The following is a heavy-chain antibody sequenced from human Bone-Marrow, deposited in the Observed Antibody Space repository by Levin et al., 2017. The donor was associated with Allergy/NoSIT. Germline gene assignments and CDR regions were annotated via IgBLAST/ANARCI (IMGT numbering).Heavy chain of an antibody. J-gene: IGHJ4*02. V-gene: IGHV4-61*08. Sequence: SETLSLTCSVSGGSVTSGDYYWSWIRKPPGKGLEWIGFIHSSGSTNYIPSLKSRVTMSHDTSKNQLSLSLTSVTAADTDIYYCARVSASGGTRLFDYWGQGTLVTVSS. CDR3: ARVSASGGTRLFDY. CDR2: IHSSGST. CDR1: GGSVTSGDYY. D-gene: IGHD1-1*01.